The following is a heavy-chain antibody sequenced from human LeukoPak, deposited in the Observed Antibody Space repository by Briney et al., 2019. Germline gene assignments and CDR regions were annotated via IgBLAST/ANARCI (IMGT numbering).Heavy chain of an antibody. CDR2: IIPIFGTA. J-gene: IGHJ6*03. CDR3: ARASGSSSIEDYYYYYMDV. V-gene: IGHV1-69*05. CDR1: GGTFSSYA. Sequence: GASVKVSCKASGGTFSSYAISWVRQAPGQGLEWMGGIIPIFGTASYAQKFQGRVTMTRDMSTSTVYMELSSLRSEDTAVYYCARASGSSSIEDYYYYYMDVWGKGTTVTVSS. D-gene: IGHD6-6*01.